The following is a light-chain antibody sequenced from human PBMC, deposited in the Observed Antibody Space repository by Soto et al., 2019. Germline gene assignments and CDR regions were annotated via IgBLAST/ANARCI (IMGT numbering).Light chain of an antibody. J-gene: IGKJ1*01. CDR2: DAS. V-gene: IGKV3-20*01. CDR3: QQYDRSPRT. CDR1: QSVTNTY. Sequence: EIVMTQSPATLSVSPGERATLSCRASQSVTNTYLAWYQQKPGQAPRLLIYDASSRATGIPDRFSGSGSGTDFTLTISRLEPEDLAVYYCQQYDRSPRTFGQGTKVDIK.